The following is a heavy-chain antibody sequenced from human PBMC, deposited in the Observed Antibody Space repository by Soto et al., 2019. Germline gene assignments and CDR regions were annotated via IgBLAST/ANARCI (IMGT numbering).Heavy chain of an antibody. CDR2: IAPIINIP. J-gene: IGHJ4*02. CDR1: GGTFSTYT. V-gene: IGHV1-69*02. D-gene: IGHD2-15*01. CDR3: ARAMCFGGSCYLEV. Sequence: QVQLVQSGAEVKKPGSSVKVSCKASGGTFSTYTISWVRQAPGQGLEWMGRIAPIINIPDYSQKFQGRVRITADKSTTTAYRELSSLRSKDTAVYYCARAMCFGGSCYLEVWGQGTLVTVSS.